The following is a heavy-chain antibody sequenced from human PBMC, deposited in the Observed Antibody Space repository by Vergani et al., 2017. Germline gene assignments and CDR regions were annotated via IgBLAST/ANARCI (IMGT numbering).Heavy chain of an antibody. J-gene: IGHJ4*02. CDR1: GFTFSSYA. CDR2: ISGSGGST. Sequence: EVQLLESGGGLVQPGGSLRLSCAASGFTFSSYAMSWVRQAPGKGLEWVSAISGSGGSTYYADSVKGRFTISRDNSKNTLYLQMNSLRAEDTAVYYCAKGKSVGAVAVWGYYFDYWGQGTLVTVSS. CDR3: AKGKSVGAVAVWGYYFDY. V-gene: IGHV3-23*01. D-gene: IGHD6-19*01.